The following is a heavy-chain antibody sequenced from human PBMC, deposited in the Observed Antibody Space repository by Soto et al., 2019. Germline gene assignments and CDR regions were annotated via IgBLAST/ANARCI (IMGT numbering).Heavy chain of an antibody. CDR1: GLTFNSFA. D-gene: IGHD2-21*01. Sequence: VQLLQSGGGLIQPGGSLRLSCAASGLTFNSFAMCWVRQAPGKGLEWVSGISATSARTYYADSVKGRFTISRDNPKNTLYLEMNSLRVEDTAVYYCAKELFPGHYWGQGTLVTVSS. CDR3: AKELFPGHY. V-gene: IGHV3-23*01. J-gene: IGHJ4*02. CDR2: ISATSART.